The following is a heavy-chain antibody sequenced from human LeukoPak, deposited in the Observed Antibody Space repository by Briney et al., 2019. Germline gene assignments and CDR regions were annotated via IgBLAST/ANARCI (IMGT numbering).Heavy chain of an antibody. CDR2: IYYSGST. CDR1: GGSISSSSYY. D-gene: IGHD2-15*01. J-gene: IGHJ6*03. CDR3: ARVASLSSGGSSLLVPGYYYYYYMDV. V-gene: IGHV4-39*07. Sequence: SETLSLTCTVSGGSISSSSYYWGWIRQPPGKGLEWIGSIYYSGSTYYNPSLKSRVAISVDTSKNQFSLKLSSVTAADTAVYYCARVASLSSGGSSLLVPGYYYYYYMDVWGKGTTVTVSS.